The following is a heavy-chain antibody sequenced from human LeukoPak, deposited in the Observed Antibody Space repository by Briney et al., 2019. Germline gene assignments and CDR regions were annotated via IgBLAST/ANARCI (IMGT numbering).Heavy chain of an antibody. CDR2: LNSDGSST. V-gene: IGHV3-74*01. Sequence: GGSLRLSCAASGFTFGTYWMHWVRQPPGKGLVWVSRLNSDGSSTHYADSVKGRFTISRDNAKNTLFLQMNSLRLEDTAVYYCARGLSPYDSSSYFAYWGQGSLVTVSS. CDR3: ARGLSPYDSSSYFAY. J-gene: IGHJ4*02. D-gene: IGHD3-22*01. CDR1: GFTFGTYW.